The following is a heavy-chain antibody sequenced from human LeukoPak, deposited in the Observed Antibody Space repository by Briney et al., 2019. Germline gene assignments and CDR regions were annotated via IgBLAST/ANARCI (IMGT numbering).Heavy chain of an antibody. D-gene: IGHD4-17*01. CDR3: ARSFDYGDYAGNSEY. CDR1: GFSISTRGVG. Sequence: SGPTLVKPTQTLTLTCTFSGFSISTRGVGVGWIRQPPGKALEWLATIYWHNDKRFSPSLRSRLTITKDTSKNQVVLIMANMDSVDTATYYRARSFDYGDYAGNSEYWGQGALVTVSS. J-gene: IGHJ4*02. V-gene: IGHV2-5*01. CDR2: IYWHNDK.